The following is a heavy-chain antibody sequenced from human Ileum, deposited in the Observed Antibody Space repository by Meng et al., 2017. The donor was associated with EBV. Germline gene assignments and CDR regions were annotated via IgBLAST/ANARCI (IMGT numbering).Heavy chain of an antibody. CDR3: ARVMRRVNYNSGWYAKF. V-gene: IGHV4-34*01. D-gene: IGHD6-19*01. CDR2: SNYAGST. Sequence: GQPQQGGAGLGKSSETLSLTCAVYGGSFSGYYWTWIRQAPGRGLEWIGESNYAGSTNYNPSLKSRVTISVDTSKKQFSLNLTLVTAADTAVYYCARVMRRVNYNSGWYAKFWGQGNLVTVSS. J-gene: IGHJ4*02. CDR1: GGSFSGYY.